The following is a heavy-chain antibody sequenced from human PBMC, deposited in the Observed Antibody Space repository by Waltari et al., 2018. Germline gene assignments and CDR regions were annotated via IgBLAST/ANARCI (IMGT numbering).Heavy chain of an antibody. J-gene: IGHJ4*02. CDR1: GFTFSSYG. V-gene: IGHV3-30*18. CDR3: AKEGGSYSLDY. D-gene: IGHD1-26*01. CDR2: ISYDGSNK. Sequence: QVQLVESGGGVVQPGRSLRLSCAASGFTFSSYGMHGVRQAPGKGLEWVAVISYDGSNKYYADSVKGRFTISRDNSKNTLYLQMNSLRAEDTAVYYCAKEGGSYSLDYWGQGTLVTVSS.